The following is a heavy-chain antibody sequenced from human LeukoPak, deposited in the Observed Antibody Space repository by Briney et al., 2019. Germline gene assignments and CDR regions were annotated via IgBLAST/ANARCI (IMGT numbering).Heavy chain of an antibody. CDR2: VYYTGST. CDR3: ASHSFDY. Sequence: SETLSLTCTVSGGSISNYYWSWIRHPPGKGLEWIGYVYYTGSTNYHLSLKSRVTISVNTSKNQLSLKLSSVTAADTAVYYCASHSFDYWGQGILVTVST. J-gene: IGHJ4*02. V-gene: IGHV4-59*08. CDR1: GGSISNYY.